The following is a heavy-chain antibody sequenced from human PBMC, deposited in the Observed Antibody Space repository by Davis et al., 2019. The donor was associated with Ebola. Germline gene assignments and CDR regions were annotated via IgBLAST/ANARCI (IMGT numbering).Heavy chain of an antibody. CDR2: ISWNSGSI. V-gene: IGHV3-9*01. Sequence: GGSLRLSCAASGFTFDDYAMHWVRQAPGKGLEWVSGISWNSGSIGYADSVKGRFTISRDNAKNSLYLQMNSLRAEDTALYYCAKDGDSSSSLWYYYYGMDVWGQGTTVTVSS. D-gene: IGHD6-6*01. CDR3: AKDGDSSSSLWYYYYGMDV. CDR1: GFTFDDYA. J-gene: IGHJ6*02.